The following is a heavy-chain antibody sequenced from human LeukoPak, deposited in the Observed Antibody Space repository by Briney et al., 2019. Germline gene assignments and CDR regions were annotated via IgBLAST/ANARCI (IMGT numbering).Heavy chain of an antibody. J-gene: IGHJ3*02. CDR2: IYYSGST. D-gene: IGHD3-22*01. Sequence: SETLSLTCTVSGGSISSYYWSWIRQPPGKGLEWIGYIYYSGSTNYNPSLKSRVTISVDTSKNQFSLKLSSVTAADTAVYYCARIGFYDSSGYFCHAFDIWGQGTMVTVSS. V-gene: IGHV4-59*01. CDR3: ARIGFYDSSGYFCHAFDI. CDR1: GGSISSYY.